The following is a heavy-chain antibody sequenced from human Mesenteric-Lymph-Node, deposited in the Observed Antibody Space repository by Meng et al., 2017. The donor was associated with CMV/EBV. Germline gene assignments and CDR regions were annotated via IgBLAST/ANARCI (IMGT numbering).Heavy chain of an antibody. V-gene: IGHV4-59*01. CDR3: ARTFYYYGMDV. J-gene: IGHJ6*02. Sequence: SETLSLTCTVSGGSISSYYWSWIRQPPGKGLEWIGYIYYSGSTNYNPSLKSRVTISVDTSKNQFSLKLSSVTAADSAVYYCARTFYYYGMDVWGQGTTVTVSS. CDR2: IYYSGST. CDR1: GGSISSYY.